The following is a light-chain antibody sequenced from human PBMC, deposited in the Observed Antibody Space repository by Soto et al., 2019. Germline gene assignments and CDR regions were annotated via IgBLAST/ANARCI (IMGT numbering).Light chain of an antibody. J-gene: IGKJ2*01. Sequence: EIVLTQSPGTLSLSPGERATLSCRASQSVSSNYLAWYQQIPGQAPRLLIYVASSRATGIPDRFSGSGSGTDFTLTISRLEPEDFSVYYGQQYGSTPYTFGQGTKLEIK. CDR1: QSVSSNY. V-gene: IGKV3-20*01. CDR3: QQYGSTPYT. CDR2: VAS.